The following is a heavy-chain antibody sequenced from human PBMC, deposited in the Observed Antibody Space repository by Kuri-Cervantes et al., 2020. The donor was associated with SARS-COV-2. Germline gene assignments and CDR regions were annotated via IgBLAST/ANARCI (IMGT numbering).Heavy chain of an antibody. Sequence: SVKVSCKASGCTFSTHAINWVRQAPGQGLEWIGTVIPMFGTTHHAQRFQGRLTMTADTSTSIAYMTLSSLRSDDTAVYYCARDRGVEARWEGAYYHVMDVWGPGTTVTVSS. CDR2: VIPMFGTT. V-gene: IGHV1-69*06. D-gene: IGHD1-26*01. CDR1: GCTFSTHA. J-gene: IGHJ6*02. CDR3: ARDRGVEARWEGAYYHVMDV.